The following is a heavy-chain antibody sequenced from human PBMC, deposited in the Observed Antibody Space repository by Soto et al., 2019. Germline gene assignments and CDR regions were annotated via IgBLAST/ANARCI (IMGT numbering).Heavy chain of an antibody. CDR3: TTDANPYYDILTGYYRGAFDI. Sequence: GGSLRLSCAASGFTFSNAWMNWVRQAPGKGLEWVGRIKSKTDGGTTDYAAPVKGRFTISRDDSKNTLYLQMNSLKTEDTAVYYCTTDANPYYDILTGYYRGAFDIWGQGTMVTV. CDR2: IKSKTDGGTT. D-gene: IGHD3-9*01. J-gene: IGHJ3*02. CDR1: GFTFSNAW. V-gene: IGHV3-15*07.